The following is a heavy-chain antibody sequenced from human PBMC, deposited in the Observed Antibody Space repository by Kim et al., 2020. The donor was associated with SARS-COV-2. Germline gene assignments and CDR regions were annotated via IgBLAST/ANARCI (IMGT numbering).Heavy chain of an antibody. CDR3: ARGYYDFWSGYPNGMDV. CDR2: INHSGST. Sequence: SETLSLTCAVYGGSFSGYYWSWIRQPPGKGLEWIGEINHSGSTNYNPSLKSRVTISVDTSKNQFSLKLSSVTAADTAVYYCARGYYDFWSGYPNGMDVWGQGTTVTVSS. V-gene: IGHV4-34*01. D-gene: IGHD3-3*01. CDR1: GGSFSGYY. J-gene: IGHJ6*02.